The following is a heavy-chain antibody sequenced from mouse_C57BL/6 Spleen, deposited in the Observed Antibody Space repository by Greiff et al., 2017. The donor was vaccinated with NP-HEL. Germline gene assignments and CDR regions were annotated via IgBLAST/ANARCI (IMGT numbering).Heavy chain of an antibody. CDR1: GFTFSSYA. V-gene: IGHV5-4*01. D-gene: IGHD2-4*01. J-gene: IGHJ2*01. CDR2: ISDGGSYT. CDR3: ARVDYDFDY. Sequence: EVQLVESGGGLVKPGGSLKLSCAASGFTFSSYAMSWVRQTPEKRLEWVATISDGGSYTYYPDNVKGRFTISRDNAKNNLYLQMSHLKSEDTAMYYCARVDYDFDYWGQGTTLTVSS.